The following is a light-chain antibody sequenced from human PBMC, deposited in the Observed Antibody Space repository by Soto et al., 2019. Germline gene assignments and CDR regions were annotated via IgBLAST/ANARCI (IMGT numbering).Light chain of an antibody. J-gene: IGKJ5*01. V-gene: IGKV1-33*01. CDR1: QNINNY. CDR2: DAS. Sequence: DIQMTQSPSSLSASVGDRVSITCQASQNINNYLNCYQQKPGRAPKLLIYDASNLEAEVPSRFRGSGSGTDFTFTISRLQPEDIATYYCQQYENLTTFGQGTRLEIK. CDR3: QQYENLTT.